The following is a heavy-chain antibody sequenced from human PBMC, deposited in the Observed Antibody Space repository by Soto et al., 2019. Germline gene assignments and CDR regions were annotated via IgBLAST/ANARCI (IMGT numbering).Heavy chain of an antibody. V-gene: IGHV4-34*01. D-gene: IGHD3-3*01. CDR3: ARVRDWFDP. J-gene: IGHJ5*02. CDR1: GVSFSGYY. CDR2: IDHSGYT. Sequence: QVQLQQWGAGLLKPSETLSLTCAVYGVSFSGYYWNWIRQPPGKGLEWIGEIDHSGYTNYNPSLKSRVTISVDTSKNQFSLMLTSVTAADTAVYYCARVRDWFDPWGQGTLVTVSS.